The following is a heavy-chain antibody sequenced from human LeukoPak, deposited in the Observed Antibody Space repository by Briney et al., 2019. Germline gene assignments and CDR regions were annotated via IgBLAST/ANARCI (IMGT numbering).Heavy chain of an antibody. CDR2: ISAYNGNT. CDR3: ARSIAVAGTNYYYGMDV. Sequence: ASVTVSCKASGYTFTSYGISWVRQAPGQGLEWMGWISAYNGNTNYAQKLQGRVTMTTDTSTSTAYMELRSLRSDDTAVYYCARSIAVAGTNYYYGMDVWGQGTTVTVSS. CDR1: GYTFTSYG. J-gene: IGHJ6*02. D-gene: IGHD6-19*01. V-gene: IGHV1-18*01.